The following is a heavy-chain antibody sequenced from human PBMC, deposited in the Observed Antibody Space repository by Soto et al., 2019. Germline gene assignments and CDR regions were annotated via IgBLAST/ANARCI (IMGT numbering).Heavy chain of an antibody. D-gene: IGHD1-26*01. V-gene: IGHV1-58*01. Sequence: SVKVSCKASGFTFTSSAVQWVRQARGQRLEWIGWIVVGSGNTNYAQKFQERVTITRDMSTSTAYMELSSLRSEDTAVYYCAAVQGGEPDDAFDIWGQGTMVTVSS. CDR3: AAVQGGEPDDAFDI. CDR2: IVVGSGNT. CDR1: GFTFTSSA. J-gene: IGHJ3*02.